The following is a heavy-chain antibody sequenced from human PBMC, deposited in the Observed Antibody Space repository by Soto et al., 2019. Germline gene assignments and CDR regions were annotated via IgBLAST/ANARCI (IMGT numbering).Heavy chain of an antibody. CDR2: INTGNGNT. CDR3: ARGGLSRGNWFDP. J-gene: IGHJ5*02. Sequence: QVSLVQSGPEVKKPGASVKVSCKTSGYTFNTFGIAWVRQAPGQGLEWMGWINTGNGNTNLAQKFQGRVSMTIETSTTTAYMELKNLKSDDTAVYYCARGGLSRGNWFDPWGQGTLVTVSS. V-gene: IGHV1-18*04. D-gene: IGHD2-2*01. CDR1: GYTFNTFG.